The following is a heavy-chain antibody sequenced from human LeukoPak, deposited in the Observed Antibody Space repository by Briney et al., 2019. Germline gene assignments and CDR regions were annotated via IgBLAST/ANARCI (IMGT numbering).Heavy chain of an antibody. J-gene: IGHJ5*02. Sequence: GGSLRLSCAASGFTFSNHNMVWVRQPPGGGLEWISYISDSSITMYYADSVKGRFTISRDNAKTSMFLQMNSLRAEDTAVYYCARDGGFCSGGFCYRLFDPWGQGTLVTVSS. CDR2: ISDSSITM. CDR3: ARDGGFCSGGFCYRLFDP. V-gene: IGHV3-48*04. D-gene: IGHD2-15*01. CDR1: GFTFSNHN.